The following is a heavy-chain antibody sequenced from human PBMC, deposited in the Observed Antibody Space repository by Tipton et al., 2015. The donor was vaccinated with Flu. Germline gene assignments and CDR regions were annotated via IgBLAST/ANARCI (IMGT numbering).Heavy chain of an antibody. V-gene: IGHV4-39*07. CDR1: GGSISSSSYY. Sequence: TLSLTCTVSGGSISSSSYYWGWIRQPPGKGLEWIGSIYYSGSTYYNPSLKSRVTISVDTSKNQFSLKPSSVTAADTAVYYCARAPDSIVGATVFDYWGQGTLVTVSS. CDR2: IYYSGST. CDR3: ARAPDSIVGATVFDY. D-gene: IGHD1-26*01. J-gene: IGHJ4*02.